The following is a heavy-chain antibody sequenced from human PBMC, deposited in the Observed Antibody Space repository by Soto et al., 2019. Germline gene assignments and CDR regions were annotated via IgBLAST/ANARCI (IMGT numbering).Heavy chain of an antibody. CDR1: GFTFSSYS. CDR3: ARDLAAASYYYYYMDV. D-gene: IGHD2-15*01. V-gene: IGHV3-21*01. Sequence: VQLVESGGGLVKPGGSLRLSCAASGFTFSSYSMNWVRQAPGKGLEWVSSISSSSSYIYYADSVKGRFTISRDNAKNSLYLQMNSRRAEERAVYYCARDLAAASYYYYYMDVWGKGTPVTVSS. J-gene: IGHJ6*03. CDR2: ISSSSSYI.